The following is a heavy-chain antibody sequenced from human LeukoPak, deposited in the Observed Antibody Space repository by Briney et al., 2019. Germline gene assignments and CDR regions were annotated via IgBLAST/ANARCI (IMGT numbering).Heavy chain of an antibody. J-gene: IGHJ5*02. CDR2: MNPNSGNT. CDR3: ARAGGIVVVPAADNWFDP. Sequence: GASVKVSCKASGYTFTSYDINWVRQAPGQGLEWMGWMNPNSGNTGYAQKFQGRVTITRNTSISTAYMELSSLRSEDTAVYYCARAGGIVVVPAADNWFDPWGQGTLVTVSS. V-gene: IGHV1-8*03. D-gene: IGHD2-2*01. CDR1: GYTFTSYD.